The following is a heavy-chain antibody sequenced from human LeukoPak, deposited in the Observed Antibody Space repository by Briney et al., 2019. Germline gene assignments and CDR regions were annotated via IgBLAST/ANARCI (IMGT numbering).Heavy chain of an antibody. CDR2: IYYSGST. Sequence: SETLSLTCTVSGGSISSYYWSWIRQPPGKGLKRIGYIYYSGSTNYNPSLKSRVTISVDTSKNQFSLKLSSVTAADTAVYYCARSSYDSSGYYYEEGYFDYWGQGTLVTVSS. V-gene: IGHV4-59*01. J-gene: IGHJ4*02. D-gene: IGHD3-22*01. CDR3: ARSSYDSSGYYYEEGYFDY. CDR1: GGSISSYY.